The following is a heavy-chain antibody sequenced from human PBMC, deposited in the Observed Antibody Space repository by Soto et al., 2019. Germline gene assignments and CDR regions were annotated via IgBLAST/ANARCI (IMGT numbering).Heavy chain of an antibody. CDR2: INHSGST. J-gene: IGHJ4*02. Sequence: SETLSLTCAVYGGSFSGYYWSWIRQPPGKGLEWIGEINHSGSTNYNPSLKSRVTISVDTSKNQFSLKLSSVTAADTAVYYCASAVRPKDYYDSSGYNDYWGQGTLVTVSS. V-gene: IGHV4-34*01. CDR1: GGSFSGYY. D-gene: IGHD3-22*01. CDR3: ASAVRPKDYYDSSGYNDY.